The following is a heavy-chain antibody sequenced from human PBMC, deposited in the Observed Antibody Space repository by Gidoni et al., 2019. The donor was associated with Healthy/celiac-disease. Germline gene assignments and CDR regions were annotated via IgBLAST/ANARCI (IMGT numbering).Heavy chain of an antibody. V-gene: IGHV1-69*01. CDR2: IIPIFGKA. D-gene: IGHD4-17*01. J-gene: IGHJ6*02. CDR3: ARDIGDYRPGGYYYYGMDV. CDR1: GGTFTSYA. Sequence: QVQLVQSGAGVKKPGSSVKVSCQASGGTFTSYAISWVRQAPGQGLEGMGGIIPIFGKANYAQKCQGRVTITADEATSTAYMELSSLRSEDTAVYYCARDIGDYRPGGYYYYGMDVWGQGTTVTVSS.